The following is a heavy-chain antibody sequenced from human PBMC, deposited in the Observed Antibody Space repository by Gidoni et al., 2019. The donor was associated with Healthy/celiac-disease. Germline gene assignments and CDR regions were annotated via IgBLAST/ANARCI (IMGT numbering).Heavy chain of an antibody. D-gene: IGHD5-12*01. Sequence: QVQLQQWGAGLLKPSETLSLTCAVYGGSFSGYYWSWLRQPPGKGLEWIGEINHSGSTNYNPSLKSRVTISVDTSKNQFSLKLSSVTAADTAVYYCARGVAHQVKWLRNKRHTPFDPWGQGTLVTVSS. CDR1: GGSFSGYY. J-gene: IGHJ5*02. CDR3: ARGVAHQVKWLRNKRHTPFDP. V-gene: IGHV4-34*01. CDR2: INHSGST.